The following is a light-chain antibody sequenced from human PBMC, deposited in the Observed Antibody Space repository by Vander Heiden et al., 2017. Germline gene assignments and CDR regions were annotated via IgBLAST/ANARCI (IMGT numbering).Light chain of an antibody. J-gene: IGKJ1*01. CDR3: QQYGSSRRT. CDR1: QSVSSSY. CDR2: GAS. Sequence: EIVLTHSPGTLSLSPGERATLSCRASQSVSSSYLAWYQQKPGQAPRLLIYGASSRATGIPDRFSGSGSGTDFTLTISRLEPEDFAVYYCQQYGSSRRTFGQGTKVEIK. V-gene: IGKV3-20*01.